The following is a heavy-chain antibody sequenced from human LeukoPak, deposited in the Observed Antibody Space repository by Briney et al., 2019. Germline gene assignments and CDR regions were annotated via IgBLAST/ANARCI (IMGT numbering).Heavy chain of an antibody. CDR3: ATYMTTDQYLDF. D-gene: IGHD4-11*01. Sequence: SQTLSLTCTVSGGSISSGDYYWSWIRQPPGKGLEWIGFIYYSGTTYYNPSLKSRLTISVDTSKNQFSLKLSSVTAADTSVYYCATYMTTDQYLDFWGQGTLVTVSS. CDR2: IYYSGTT. CDR1: GGSISSGDYY. J-gene: IGHJ4*02. V-gene: IGHV4-30-4*08.